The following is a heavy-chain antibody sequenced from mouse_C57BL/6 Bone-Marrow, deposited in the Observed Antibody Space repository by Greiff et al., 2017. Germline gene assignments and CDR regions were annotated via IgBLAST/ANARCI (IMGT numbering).Heavy chain of an antibody. Sequence: QVQLQQSGPGLVQPSQSLSITCTVSGFSLTSYGVHWVRQSPGKGLEWLGVIWRGGSTDYNAAFMSRLSITKENSKSQVFFKMNSLQADDTAIYYCAKKGIYYYGSSHWYFDVWGTGTTVTVSS. V-gene: IGHV2-5*01. J-gene: IGHJ1*03. CDR2: IWRGGST. CDR1: GFSLTSYG. CDR3: AKKGIYYYGSSHWYFDV. D-gene: IGHD1-1*01.